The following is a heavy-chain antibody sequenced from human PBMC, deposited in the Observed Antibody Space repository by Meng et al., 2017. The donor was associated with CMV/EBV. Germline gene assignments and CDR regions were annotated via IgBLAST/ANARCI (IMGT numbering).Heavy chain of an antibody. V-gene: IGHV4-34*01. CDR3: ARGLKKNRDIVVVPAASRNAFDI. CDR2: INHSGST. D-gene: IGHD2-2*01. Sequence: SETLSLTCAVYGGSFSGYYWSWIRQPPGKGLEWIGEINHSGSTNYNPSLKSRVTISVDTSKNQFSLKLSSVTAADTAVYYCARGLKKNRDIVVVPAASRNAFDIWGQGTMVTVS. CDR1: GGSFSGYY. J-gene: IGHJ3*02.